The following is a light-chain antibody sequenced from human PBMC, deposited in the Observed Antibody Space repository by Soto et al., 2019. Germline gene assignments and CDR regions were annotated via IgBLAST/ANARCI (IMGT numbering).Light chain of an antibody. Sequence: DIPMTQSPSTLSASVGDRVTITCRASQSISSWWAWYQQKPGKAPKLLIYKASSLETGVPSRFSGSGSGTEVTLTISSRQTDDFASDYCQQYNSYPYSFGQGTKLEIK. J-gene: IGKJ2*03. CDR3: QQYNSYPYS. CDR1: QSISSW. V-gene: IGKV1-5*03. CDR2: KAS.